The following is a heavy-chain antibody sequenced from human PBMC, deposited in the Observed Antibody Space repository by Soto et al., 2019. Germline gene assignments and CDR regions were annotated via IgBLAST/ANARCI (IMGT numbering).Heavy chain of an antibody. D-gene: IGHD4-17*01. V-gene: IGHV4-59*01. J-gene: IGHJ4*02. CDR3: AAGDYGDYAY. CDR1: GGAISSYY. Sequence: PSETLSSTCTVSGGAISSYYCSWIRQPPGXGRXGIXXIXXXXXTXXTPPLKIRFTISVDTPRNRVHVKLTSVTVTDTAVNSCAAGDYGDYAYWAQGTPVTVS. CDR2: IXXXXXT.